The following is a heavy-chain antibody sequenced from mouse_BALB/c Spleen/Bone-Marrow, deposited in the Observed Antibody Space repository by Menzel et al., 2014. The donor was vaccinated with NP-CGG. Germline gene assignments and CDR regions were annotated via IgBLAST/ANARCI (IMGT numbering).Heavy chain of an antibody. D-gene: IGHD2-14*01. V-gene: IGHV1S127*01. CDR3: TNLGTY. Sequence: VQRVESGAELVKPGASVKMSCKASGYTFTSYWMHWVKQRPGQGLEWIGAIDPSDNYTHHNQEFKGKATLTVDTSSSTAYMQLSSLTSEDSAVYYCTNLGTYWGQGTLVTVSA. J-gene: IGHJ3*01. CDR2: IDPSDNYT. CDR1: GYTFTSYW.